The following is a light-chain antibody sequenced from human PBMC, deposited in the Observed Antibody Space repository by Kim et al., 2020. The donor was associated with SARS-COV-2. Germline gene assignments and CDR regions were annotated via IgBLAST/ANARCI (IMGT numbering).Light chain of an antibody. Sequence: QSALTQPASVSGSPGQSITISCTGTSSDVGDYNYVSWYQQHPGEAPKLMIYDVSRRPSGVSIRFSGSKSGNTASLTISGLQAEDEADYFCNSYTSSSTWVFGGGTQLTVL. J-gene: IGLJ3*02. V-gene: IGLV2-14*01. CDR2: DVS. CDR3: NSYTSSSTWV. CDR1: SSDVGDYNY.